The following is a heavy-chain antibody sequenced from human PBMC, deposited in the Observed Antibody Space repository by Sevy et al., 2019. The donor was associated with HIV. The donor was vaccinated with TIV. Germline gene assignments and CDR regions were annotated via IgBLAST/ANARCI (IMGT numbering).Heavy chain of an antibody. V-gene: IGHV3-7*01. CDR3: ARVSSIYYDRGYYYAMDV. CDR2: INQDGGEK. J-gene: IGHJ6*02. CDR1: RFTFSTYW. Sequence: GGSLRLSCVVSRFTFSTYWMSWVRQAPGKGLEWVATINQDGGEKNHRDSVKGRFTISRDNAKNSLYLQMNSLRAEDSAVYFCARVSSIYYDRGYYYAMDVWGQGTTVTVSS. D-gene: IGHD3-22*01.